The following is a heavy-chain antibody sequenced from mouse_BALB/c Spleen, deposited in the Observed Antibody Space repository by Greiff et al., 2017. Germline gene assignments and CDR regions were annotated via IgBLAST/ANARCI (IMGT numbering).Heavy chain of an antibody. V-gene: IGHV14-4*02. CDR1: GFNIKDYY. J-gene: IGHJ2*01. D-gene: IGHD3-2*01. CDR2: IDPENGDT. CDR3: NARQLGPNYFDY. Sequence: VQLQQSGAELVRSGASVKLSCTASGFNIKDYYMHWVKQRPEQGLEWIGWIDPENGDTEYAPKFQGKATMTADTSSNTAYLQLSSLTSEDTAVYYCNARQLGPNYFDYWGQGTTLTVSS.